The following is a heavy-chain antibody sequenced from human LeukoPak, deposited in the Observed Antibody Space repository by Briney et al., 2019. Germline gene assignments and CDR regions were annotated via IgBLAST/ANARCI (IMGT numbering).Heavy chain of an antibody. CDR2: INHSGST. CDR1: GGSFSGYY. V-gene: IGHV4-34*01. Sequence: SETLSLTCAVYGGSFSGYYWSWIRQPPGKGLEWIGEINHSGSTNYNPSLKSRVTISVDTSKNQFSLKLSSVTAADTAVYYCARLWIAAVLYWFDPWGQGTLVTVSS. CDR3: ARLWIAAVLYWFDP. D-gene: IGHD6-13*01. J-gene: IGHJ5*02.